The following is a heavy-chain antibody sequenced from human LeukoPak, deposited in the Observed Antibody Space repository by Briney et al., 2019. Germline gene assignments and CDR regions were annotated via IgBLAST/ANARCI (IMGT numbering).Heavy chain of an antibody. J-gene: IGHJ4*02. CDR1: GDRVSSNSAA. CDR3: AREADYFDY. V-gene: IGHV6-1*01. CDR2: TYYRSDWYH. Sequence: SQTLSLTCALSGDRVSSNSAAWNWIRQSPSRGLEWLGRTYYRSDWYHDYAVSLKSRITINADTSKNQVSLQLNSVIPEDTAVYFCAREADYFDYWGQGTLVTVSS.